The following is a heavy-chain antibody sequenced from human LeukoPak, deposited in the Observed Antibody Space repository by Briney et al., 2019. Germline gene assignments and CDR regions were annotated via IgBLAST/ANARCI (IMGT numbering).Heavy chain of an antibody. D-gene: IGHD4-17*01. CDR1: GFTFSDYY. V-gene: IGHV3-72*01. CDR3: ARVCSTVNAFDV. Sequence: PGGSLRLSCAASGFTFSDYYMDWVRQAPGKGLEWIGRSRNKANSYTTEYAASVKGRITVSRDESKNSLYLQMNSLKSEDTAVYYCARVCSTVNAFDVWGQGTMVTVSS. J-gene: IGHJ3*01. CDR2: SRNKANSYTT.